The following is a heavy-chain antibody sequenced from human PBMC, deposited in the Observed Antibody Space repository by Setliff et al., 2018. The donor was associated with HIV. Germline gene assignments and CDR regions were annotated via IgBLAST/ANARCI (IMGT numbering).Heavy chain of an antibody. V-gene: IGHV4-4*07. D-gene: IGHD2-2*01. J-gene: IGHJ5*02. CDR2: INTTGITNFNP. CDR1: GGSISSYY. Sequence: SETLSLTCTVSGGSISSYYWSWIRQPAGKGLEWMGRINTTGITNFNPNYNPSLERRITTSVDLSKNHFSLNLHSVTAADTAGYYWAIGDEYPGVFQSWGPGKVVTVSS. CDR3: AIGDEYPGVFQS.